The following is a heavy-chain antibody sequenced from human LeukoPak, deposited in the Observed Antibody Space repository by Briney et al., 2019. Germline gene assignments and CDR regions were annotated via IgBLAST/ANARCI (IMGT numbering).Heavy chain of an antibody. Sequence: ASVKVSCKASGGTFSSYAISWVRQAPGQGLEWMGGIIPIFGTANYAQKFQGRVTITADESTSTAYMELSSLRSEDTAVYYCARDRRPYYYHSSGYSGGYYFDYWGQGTLVTVSS. D-gene: IGHD3-22*01. J-gene: IGHJ4*02. CDR1: GGTFSSYA. CDR2: IIPIFGTA. V-gene: IGHV1-69*13. CDR3: ARDRRPYYYHSSGYSGGYYFDY.